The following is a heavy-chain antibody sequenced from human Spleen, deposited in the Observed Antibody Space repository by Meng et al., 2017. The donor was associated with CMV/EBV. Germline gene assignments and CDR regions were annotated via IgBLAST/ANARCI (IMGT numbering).Heavy chain of an antibody. CDR3: ASHIAAAGTGY. CDR2: INHSGST. D-gene: IGHD6-13*01. Sequence: QVQLQQWGAGLLKPSETLSLTCAVYGGSFSGYYWSWICQPPGKGLEWIGEINHSGSTNYNPSLKSRVTISVDTSKNQFSLKLSSVTAADTAVYYCASHIAAAGTGYWGQGTLVTVSS. J-gene: IGHJ4*02. V-gene: IGHV4-34*01. CDR1: GGSFSGYY.